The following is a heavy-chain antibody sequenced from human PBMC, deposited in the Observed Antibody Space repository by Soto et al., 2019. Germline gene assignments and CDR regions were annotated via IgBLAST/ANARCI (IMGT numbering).Heavy chain of an antibody. CDR1: GYTFTRYH. D-gene: IGHD4-17*01. CDR3: ARDGGHYGDEDY. V-gene: IGHV1-46*01. J-gene: IGHJ4*02. CDR2: VSPSGDRT. Sequence: DSVKVSCKSSGYTFTRYHMDWVRQAPGQGLEWMGKVSPSGDRTWYAQKYWGRVTMTRDTSTSIDYMELSSLRSEDTAVYYCARDGGHYGDEDYWGPGAMLTV.